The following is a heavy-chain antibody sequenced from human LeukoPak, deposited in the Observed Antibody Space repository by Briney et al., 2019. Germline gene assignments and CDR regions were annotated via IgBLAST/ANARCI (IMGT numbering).Heavy chain of an antibody. Sequence: SGPTLVNPTQTLTLTCTFSGFSLSTSGVGVGWIRQPPGKALEWLGYIYYSGSTNYNPSLKSRVTISVDTSKNQFSLKLSSVTAADTAVYYCARYYDSSGYYYVNAFDIWGQGTMVTVSS. CDR2: IYYSGST. J-gene: IGHJ3*02. D-gene: IGHD3-22*01. CDR1: GFSLSTSGVG. CDR3: ARYYDSSGYYYVNAFDI. V-gene: IGHV4-61*08.